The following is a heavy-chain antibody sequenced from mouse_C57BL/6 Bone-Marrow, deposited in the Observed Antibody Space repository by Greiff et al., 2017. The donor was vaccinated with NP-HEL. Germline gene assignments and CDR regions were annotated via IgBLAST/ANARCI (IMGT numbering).Heavy chain of an antibody. J-gene: IGHJ1*03. CDR2: ILPGSGST. Sequence: QVQLQQSGAELMKPGASVKLSCKATGYTFTGYWIEWVKQRPGHGLEWIGEILPGSGSTNYNEKFKGKATLTADTSSNTAYMQLSSLTTEDSAIYCCARDGSSYDWYFDVWGTGTAVTVSS. CDR3: ARDGSSYDWYFDV. D-gene: IGHD1-1*01. CDR1: GYTFTGYW. V-gene: IGHV1-9*01.